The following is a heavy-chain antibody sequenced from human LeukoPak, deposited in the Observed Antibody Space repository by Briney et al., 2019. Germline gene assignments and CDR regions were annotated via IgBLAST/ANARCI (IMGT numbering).Heavy chain of an antibody. D-gene: IGHD4-17*01. CDR1: GFTFSSYE. CDR3: ARVITVTSHNWFDP. Sequence: PGGSLRLSCAASGFTFSSYEMNWVRQAPGEGLEWVSYIGSSGSTIYYADSVKGRFTISRDNAKNSLYLQMNSLRAEDTAVYYWARVITVTSHNWFDPWGQGTLVTVSS. V-gene: IGHV3-48*03. CDR2: IGSSGSTI. J-gene: IGHJ5*02.